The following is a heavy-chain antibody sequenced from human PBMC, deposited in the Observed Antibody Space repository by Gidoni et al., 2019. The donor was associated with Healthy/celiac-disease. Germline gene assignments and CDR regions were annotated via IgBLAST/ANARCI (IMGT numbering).Heavy chain of an antibody. J-gene: IGHJ4*02. CDR2: ISSSSSTI. V-gene: IGHV3-48*01. D-gene: IGHD1-20*01. CDR1: GFTFSSYS. Sequence: EVQLGESGGGLVQPGGSLRLSCAASGFTFSSYSMNWVRQAPGTGLGWVSYISSSSSTIYYADSVKGLFTISRDNAKNSLYLQMNSLRAEDTAVYYCARLGRAVNWNAHWGQGTLVTVSS. CDR3: ARLGRAVNWNAH.